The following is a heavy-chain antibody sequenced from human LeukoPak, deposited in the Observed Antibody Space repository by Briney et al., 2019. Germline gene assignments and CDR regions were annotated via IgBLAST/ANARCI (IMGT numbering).Heavy chain of an antibody. CDR3: VRDQGGSSSH. Sequence: GGSLRLSCAASGFTFSSYGMHWVRQAPGKGLEWVAVISYDGSNKYYADSVKGRFTISRDNAKNSLYLQMNSLRVDDTAVYYCVRDQGGSSSHWGQGTLVTVSS. CDR2: ISYDGSNK. V-gene: IGHV3-30*03. CDR1: GFTFSSYG. J-gene: IGHJ4*02. D-gene: IGHD6-6*01.